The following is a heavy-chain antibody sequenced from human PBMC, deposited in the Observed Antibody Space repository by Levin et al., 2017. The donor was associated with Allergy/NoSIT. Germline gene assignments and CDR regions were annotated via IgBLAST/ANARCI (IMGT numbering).Heavy chain of an antibody. CDR3: ARDLLYYYDSSGYYYRPGSFDY. Sequence: GGSLRLSCAASGFTFSSYSMNWVRQAPGKGLEWVSSISSSSSYIYYADSVKGRFTISRDNAKNSLYLQMNSLRAEDTAVYYCARDLLYYYDSSGYYYRPGSFDYWGQGTLVTVSS. CDR1: GFTFSSYS. V-gene: IGHV3-21*01. CDR2: ISSSSSYI. D-gene: IGHD3-22*01. J-gene: IGHJ4*02.